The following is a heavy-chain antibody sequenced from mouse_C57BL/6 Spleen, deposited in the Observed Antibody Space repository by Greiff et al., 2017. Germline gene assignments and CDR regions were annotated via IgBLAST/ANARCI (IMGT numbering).Heavy chain of an antibody. J-gene: IGHJ4*01. D-gene: IGHD1-2*01. CDR3: AREGTTADYYAMDY. Sequence: QVQLQQPGAELVKPGASVKLSCKASGYTFTSYWMHWVKQRPGRGLEWIGRIDPNSGGTKYNEKFKSKATLTVDKPSSQAYMQLSSLTSEDSAVYECAREGTTADYYAMDYWGQGTSVTVSS. V-gene: IGHV1-72*01. CDR2: IDPNSGGT. CDR1: GYTFTSYW.